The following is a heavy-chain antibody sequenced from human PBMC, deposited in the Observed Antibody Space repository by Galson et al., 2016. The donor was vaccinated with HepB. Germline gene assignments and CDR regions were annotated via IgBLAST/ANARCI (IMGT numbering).Heavy chain of an antibody. J-gene: IGHJ6*02. V-gene: IGHV4-39*02. CDR2: IYYSGTT. CDR1: VGATSGRSYH. Sequence: SETLSLTCTVSVGATSGRSYHWGWIRQPPGKGLEWIGNIYYSGTTYANPSLKCRVTISVDKSKNQFSLQLNSVTPEDTAVYFCARDRRGTCTGGRCYYYGMDVWGQGTTATISS. D-gene: IGHD2-8*02. CDR3: ARDRRGTCTGGRCYYYGMDV.